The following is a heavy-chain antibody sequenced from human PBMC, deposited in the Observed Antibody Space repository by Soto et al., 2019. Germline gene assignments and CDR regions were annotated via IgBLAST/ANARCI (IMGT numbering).Heavy chain of an antibody. D-gene: IGHD6-6*01. J-gene: IGHJ5*02. V-gene: IGHV1-8*01. CDR2: MNPTGGNT. CDR3: ARARPTAYNLFDP. CDR1: GYTFTSYD. Sequence: QVQLVQSGAEVKKPGASVKVSCKASGYTFTSYDINWVRQATGQGLEWLGWMNPTGGNTGYAQKFQGRVTMNRNTSIRTADMELSSLRSEDTAVYYCARARPTAYNLFDPWCQGTLVTVSS.